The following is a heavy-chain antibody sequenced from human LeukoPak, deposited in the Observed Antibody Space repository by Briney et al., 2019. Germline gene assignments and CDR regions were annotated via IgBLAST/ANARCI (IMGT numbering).Heavy chain of an antibody. CDR2: ISAYNGNT. CDR1: GYTLTELS. V-gene: IGHV1-18*01. D-gene: IGHD3-10*01. CDR3: ARDPRYYYGSGSYYSRDEYFQH. J-gene: IGHJ1*01. Sequence: ASVKVSCKVSGYTLTELSMHWVRQAPGQGLEWMGWISAYNGNTNYAQKLQGRVTMTTDTSTSTAYMELRSLRSDDTAVYYCARDPRYYYGSGSYYSRDEYFQHWGQGTLVTVSS.